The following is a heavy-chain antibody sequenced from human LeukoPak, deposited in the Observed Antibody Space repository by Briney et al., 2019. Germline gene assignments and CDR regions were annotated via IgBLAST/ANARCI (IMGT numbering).Heavy chain of an antibody. Sequence: ASVKVSCKASGYTFTRCFIHWVRQAPGRGLEWMGTINPSGGSTGYAQKFQGRVTMTRDTSTSTVYMELSSLRSEDTAVYYCAREGGGGIDIEPSFDYWGQGTLVTVSS. CDR1: GYTFTRCF. V-gene: IGHV1-46*01. CDR2: INPSGGST. CDR3: AREGGGGIDIEPSFDY. D-gene: IGHD2-15*01. J-gene: IGHJ4*02.